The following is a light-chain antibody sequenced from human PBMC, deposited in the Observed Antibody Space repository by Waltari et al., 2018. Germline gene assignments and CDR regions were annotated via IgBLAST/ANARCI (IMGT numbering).Light chain of an antibody. CDR3: QKYGTLPAT. Sequence: GETATRSCRASQMVSRTLAWYQQKPGQAPRLLIYDASTRATGIPDRFSGSGFGTDFSLTISRLEPEDFAVYYCQKYGTLPATFGQGTTVEIK. V-gene: IGKV3-20*01. J-gene: IGKJ1*01. CDR2: DAS. CDR1: QMVSRT.